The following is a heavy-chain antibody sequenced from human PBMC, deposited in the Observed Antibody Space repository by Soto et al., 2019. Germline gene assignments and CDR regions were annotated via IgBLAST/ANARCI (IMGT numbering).Heavy chain of an antibody. Sequence: SETLSLTCAVYGGSFSAYYWTWIRQPPGKGLEWIGEINHSGSTNCNPSLKSRVTISVDTSKNQFSLKLSSVTAADTAVYYCARHNYDSSGTAVDVWGQGTTVTVSS. V-gene: IGHV4-34*01. CDR2: INHSGST. J-gene: IGHJ6*02. CDR1: GGSFSAYY. D-gene: IGHD3-22*01. CDR3: ARHNYDSSGTAVDV.